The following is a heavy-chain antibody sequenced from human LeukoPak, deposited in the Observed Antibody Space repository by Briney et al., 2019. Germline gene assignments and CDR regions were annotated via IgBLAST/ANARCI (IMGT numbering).Heavy chain of an antibody. J-gene: IGHJ6*02. V-gene: IGHV4-59*01. CDR3: ARIESYSSSSYYYYYGMDV. Sequence: SETLSLTCTVSGGSISSYYWSWIRQPPGKGLEWIGYIYCSGSTNYNPSLKSRVTISVDTSKNQFSLKLSSVTAADTAVYYCARIESYSSSSYYYYYGMDVWGQGTTVTVSS. D-gene: IGHD6-13*01. CDR1: GGSISSYY. CDR2: IYCSGST.